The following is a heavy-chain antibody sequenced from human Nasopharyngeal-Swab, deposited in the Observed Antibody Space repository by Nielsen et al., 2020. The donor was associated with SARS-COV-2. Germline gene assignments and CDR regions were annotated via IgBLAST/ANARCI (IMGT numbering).Heavy chain of an antibody. V-gene: IGHV4-39*01. CDR2: IYYSGST. CDR3: ARRGSTAGAGAFDI. Sequence: SETLSLTCTVSGGSISSSSYYWGWIRQPPGKGLEWIGSIYYSGSTYYNPSLKSRVTISVDTSKNQFSLKLSSVTAADTAVYYCARRGSTAGAGAFDIWGQGTMVTVSS. CDR1: GGSISSSSYY. D-gene: IGHD6-13*01. J-gene: IGHJ3*02.